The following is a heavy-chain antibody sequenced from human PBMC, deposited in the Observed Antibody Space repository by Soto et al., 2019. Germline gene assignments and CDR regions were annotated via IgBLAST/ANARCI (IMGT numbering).Heavy chain of an antibody. CDR3: GRDLHWAFDY. J-gene: IGHJ4*02. CDR2: ISGSSDAI. Sequence: EVLLVESGGGLVQPGGSLRLSCAASGFTFSSYSMNWVRQAPGKGLEWVSYISGSSDAINYADSVKGRFTISRDNAQNSLYLQMNSLRDEDTAVYYCGRDLHWAFDYWGQGTLVTVSS. V-gene: IGHV3-48*02. CDR1: GFTFSSYS. D-gene: IGHD2-8*02.